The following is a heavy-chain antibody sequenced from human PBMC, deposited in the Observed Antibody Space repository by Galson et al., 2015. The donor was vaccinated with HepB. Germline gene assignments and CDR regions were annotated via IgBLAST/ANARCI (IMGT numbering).Heavy chain of an antibody. CDR1: VFTFSNYA. CDR3: ARDPPDYGGDYGWYFDL. J-gene: IGHJ2*01. CDR2: ITHDGSNK. Sequence: SLRLSCAASVFTFSNYAMHWVRHAPGKGLEWVAVITHDGSNKHYADSVKGRVTISRDNSKHTLYLQVNSLRAEDTAVFYCARDPPDYGGDYGWYFDLWGRGTLVTVSS. V-gene: IGHV3-30*04. D-gene: IGHD4-23*01.